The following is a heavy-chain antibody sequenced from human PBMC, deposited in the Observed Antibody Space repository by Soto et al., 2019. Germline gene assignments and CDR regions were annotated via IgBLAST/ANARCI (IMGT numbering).Heavy chain of an antibody. CDR1: GYTFTSYA. Sequence: ASVKVSCKASGYTFTSYAMHWVRQAPGQRLEWMGWINAGNGNTKYSQKFQGRVTITRDTSASTAYMELSSLRSEDTAVYYCARDRSCARSGGSCYTAYFDYWGQGTLVTVS. CDR2: INAGNGNT. D-gene: IGHD2-15*01. CDR3: ARDRSCARSGGSCYTAYFDY. V-gene: IGHV1-3*01. J-gene: IGHJ4*02.